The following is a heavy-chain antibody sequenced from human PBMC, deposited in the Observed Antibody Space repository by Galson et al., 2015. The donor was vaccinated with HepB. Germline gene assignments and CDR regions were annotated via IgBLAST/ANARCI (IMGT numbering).Heavy chain of an antibody. V-gene: IGHV4-34*01. CDR1: GGSFSGYY. J-gene: IGHJ1*01. D-gene: IGHD2-2*02. CDR3: ARGRVYCSSTSCYNRYFQH. CDR2: INHSGST. Sequence: LSLTCAVYGGSFSGYYWSWIRQPPGKGLEWIGEINHSGSTNYNPSLKSRVTISVDTSKNQFSLKLSSVTAADTAVYYCARGRVYCSSTSCYNRYFQHWGQGTLVTVSS.